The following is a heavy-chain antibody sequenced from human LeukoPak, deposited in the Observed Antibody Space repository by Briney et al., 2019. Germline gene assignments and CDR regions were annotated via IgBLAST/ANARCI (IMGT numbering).Heavy chain of an antibody. CDR3: ARAYYYDSSAAFDI. D-gene: IGHD3-22*01. CDR1: GGSFSGYY. J-gene: IGHJ3*02. Sequence: SETLSLTCAVYGGSFSGYYWSWIRQPPGKGLEWIGEINHSGSTNYNPSLKSRVTISVDTSKNQFSLKLSSVTAADTAVYHCARAYYYDSSAAFDIWGQGTMVTVSS. V-gene: IGHV4-34*01. CDR2: INHSGST.